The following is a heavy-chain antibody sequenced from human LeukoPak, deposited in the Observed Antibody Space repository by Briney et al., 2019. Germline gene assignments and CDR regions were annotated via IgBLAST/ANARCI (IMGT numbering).Heavy chain of an antibody. CDR2: IFETGNT. Sequence: SETLSLTCSVSGDSISGSTYYWGWIRQPPGKVLEWIGSIFETGNTYYNPSLKSRATISVDTSKNQFSLNLNSVTAADTAAYYCARHAVMTSISTYNWLNPWGRGTLVTASS. D-gene: IGHD2-21*02. CDR3: ARHAVMTSISTYNWLNP. CDR1: GDSISGSTYY. V-gene: IGHV4-39*01. J-gene: IGHJ5*02.